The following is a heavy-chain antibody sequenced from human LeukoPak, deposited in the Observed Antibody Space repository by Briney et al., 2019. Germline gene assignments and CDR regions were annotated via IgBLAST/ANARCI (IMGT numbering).Heavy chain of an antibody. CDR3: ARAINYGSGSYYLFDY. CDR1: GYSFISYG. D-gene: IGHD3-10*01. CDR2: ISVYNGNI. J-gene: IGHJ4*02. V-gene: IGHV1-18*01. Sequence: GASVKVSCKASGYSFISYGISWVRQAPGQGLDWMGWISVYNGNIHYAQKFRGRVTVTTDTSTNTAYMELRSLRSDDTAVYYCARAINYGSGSYYLFDYWGQGTLVTVSS.